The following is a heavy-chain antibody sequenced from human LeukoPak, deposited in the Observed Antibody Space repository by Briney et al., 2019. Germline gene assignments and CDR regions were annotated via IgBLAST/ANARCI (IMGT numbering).Heavy chain of an antibody. D-gene: IGHD3-10*01. Sequence: EASVKVSCKASGCTFTSYDINWVRQATGQGLEWMGWMNPNSGNTGYPQKFQGRATMTRNTSIRTAEMELSRRGSEDTAVYFCARGRLGFWGQGTLVTVSS. CDR2: MNPNSGNT. J-gene: IGHJ4*02. CDR1: GCTFTSYD. V-gene: IGHV1-8*01. CDR3: ARGRLGF.